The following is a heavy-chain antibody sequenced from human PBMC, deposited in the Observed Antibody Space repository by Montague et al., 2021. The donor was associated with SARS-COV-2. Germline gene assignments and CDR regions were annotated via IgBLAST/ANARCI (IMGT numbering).Heavy chain of an antibody. CDR1: GGSISSDY. CDR2: IYYRGTT. J-gene: IGHJ5*02. Sequence: SETLSLTCSVSGGSISSDYWGWIRQSPGKGLEWIGYIYYRGTTNYNPSLKSRVTFSVDTSKNQFSLKLISVTAADTAVYFCAREDRWNWFDPWGQRVLVTVSS. D-gene: IGHD5-24*01. V-gene: IGHV4-59*01. CDR3: AREDRWNWFDP.